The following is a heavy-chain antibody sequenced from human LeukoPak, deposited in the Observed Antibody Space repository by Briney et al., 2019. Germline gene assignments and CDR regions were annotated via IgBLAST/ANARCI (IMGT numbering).Heavy chain of an antibody. J-gene: IGHJ3*02. CDR1: GGSISSYY. Sequence: SETLSLTCTVSGGSISSYYWSWIRQPPGKGLEWIGYIYYSGSTNYNPSLKSRVTISVDTSKNQFSLKLSSVTAADTAVYYCARDHNAYDSSGYSNAFDIWGQGTMVTVSS. D-gene: IGHD3-22*01. CDR2: IYYSGST. V-gene: IGHV4-59*01. CDR3: ARDHNAYDSSGYSNAFDI.